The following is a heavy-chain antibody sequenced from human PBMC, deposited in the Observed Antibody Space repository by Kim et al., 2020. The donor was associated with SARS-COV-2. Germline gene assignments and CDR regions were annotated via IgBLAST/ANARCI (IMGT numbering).Heavy chain of an antibody. CDR1: GFTFSSYS. CDR2: ISSSSSYI. J-gene: IGHJ4*02. D-gene: IGHD5-12*01. Sequence: GGSLRLSCAASGFTFSSYSMNWVRQAPGKGLEWVSSISSSSSYIYYADSVKGRFTISRDNAKNSLYLQMNSLRAEDTAVYYCARDRGRGWLQPDYWGQGNLVTVSS. CDR3: ARDRGRGWLQPDY. V-gene: IGHV3-21*01.